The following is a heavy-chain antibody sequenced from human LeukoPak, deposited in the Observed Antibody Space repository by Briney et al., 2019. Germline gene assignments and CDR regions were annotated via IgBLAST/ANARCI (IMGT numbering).Heavy chain of an antibody. D-gene: IGHD3-10*01. V-gene: IGHV5-51*01. Sequence: GESLKISCKGSGYSFSTYWIGWVRQMPGKGLEWMGVIFPDDSDTIYSPSFQGQVTISVDKSINTAFLQWSSLTPSDTATYYCAKLMHRGGPFHYWGQGTLVTVSS. CDR1: GYSFSTYW. CDR2: IFPDDSDT. J-gene: IGHJ4*02. CDR3: AKLMHRGGPFHY.